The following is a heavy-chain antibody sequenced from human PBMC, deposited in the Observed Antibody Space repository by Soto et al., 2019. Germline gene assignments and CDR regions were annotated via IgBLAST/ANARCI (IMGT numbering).Heavy chain of an antibody. CDR2: IYHSGNT. D-gene: IGHD6-13*01. CDR3: AREGPATIAADLSWFDP. Sequence: QVQLQESGPGLVKPSGTLSLTGAVSGGSINSSNWWTWVRQPPGKGLEWIGNIYHSGNTNYNPSLKSRLSMSVDKSKNQFSLRLSSVTAADTAIYYCAREGPATIAADLSWFDPWGQGTLVTVSS. J-gene: IGHJ5*02. V-gene: IGHV4-4*02. CDR1: GGSINSSNW.